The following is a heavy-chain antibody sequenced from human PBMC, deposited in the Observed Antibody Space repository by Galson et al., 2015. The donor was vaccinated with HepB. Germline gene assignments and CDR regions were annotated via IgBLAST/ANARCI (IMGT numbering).Heavy chain of an antibody. V-gene: IGHV3-73*01. CDR3: TRLETTVVTQWYFDL. Sequence: SLRLSCAASGFTFSGSAMHWVRQASEKGLEWVGRIRSKANSYATAYAASVKGRFTISRDDSKNTAYLQMNSLKAEDTAVYYCTRLETTVVTQWYFDLWGRGTLVTVSS. CDR1: GFTFSGSA. CDR2: IRSKANSYAT. D-gene: IGHD4-23*01. J-gene: IGHJ2*01.